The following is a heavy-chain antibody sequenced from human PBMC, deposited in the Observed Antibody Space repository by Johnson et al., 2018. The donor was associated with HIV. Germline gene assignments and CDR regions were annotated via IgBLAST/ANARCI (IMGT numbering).Heavy chain of an antibody. CDR1: GFTFSSYA. J-gene: IGHJ3*02. V-gene: IGHV3-30*04. CDR3: AGSTLDITMIVVVPDAFDI. D-gene: IGHD3-22*01. Sequence: VQLVESGGGLVQPGGSLRLSCAASGFTFSSYAMSWVRQAPGKGLEWVAVISYDGSNKYYADSVKGRFTISRDNSKNTLYLQMNSLRAEDTAVYYCAGSTLDITMIVVVPDAFDIWGQGTMVTVSS. CDR2: ISYDGSNK.